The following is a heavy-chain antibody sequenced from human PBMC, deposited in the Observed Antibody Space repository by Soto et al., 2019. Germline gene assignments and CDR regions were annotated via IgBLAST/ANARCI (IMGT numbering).Heavy chain of an antibody. J-gene: IGHJ6*02. D-gene: IGHD6-13*01. Sequence: SVKVSCKASGDTFSSYAISWVRQAPGQGLEWMGGIIPIFGTANYAQKFQGRVTITADKSTSTAYMELSSLRSEDTAVYYCAREPLPSGTYYYYGMDVWGQGTTVTVSS. CDR2: IIPIFGTA. CDR3: AREPLPSGTYYYYGMDV. V-gene: IGHV1-69*06. CDR1: GDTFSSYA.